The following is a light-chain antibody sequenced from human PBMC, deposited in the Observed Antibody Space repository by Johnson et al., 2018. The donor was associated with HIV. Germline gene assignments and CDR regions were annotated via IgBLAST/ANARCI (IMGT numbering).Light chain of an antibody. V-gene: IGLV1-51*02. J-gene: IGLJ1*01. Sequence: QSVLTQPPSVSAAPGQKVTISCSGSSSNIGTNYVSWYQQLPGTAPKLLMFENNQRPSGIPDRFSGSKSGTSATLGITGLQTGDEADYYCGTWDSSLSGYGVGTGTKVTVL. CDR3: GTWDSSLSGYG. CDR2: ENN. CDR1: SSNIGTNY.